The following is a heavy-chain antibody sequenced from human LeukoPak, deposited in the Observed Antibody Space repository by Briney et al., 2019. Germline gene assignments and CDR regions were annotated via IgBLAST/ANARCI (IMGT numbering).Heavy chain of an antibody. CDR2: INPNSGGT. CDR3: ARAYPEGYSSSSEFDY. Sequence: ASVKVSCKASGYTFTGYYMHWVRQAPGQGLEWMGWINPNSGGTNYAQKFQGRVTMTRDTSISTAYMELSRLRSDDTAVYYCARAYPEGYSSSSEFDYWGQGTLVTVSS. V-gene: IGHV1-2*02. CDR1: GYTFTGYY. J-gene: IGHJ4*02. D-gene: IGHD6-6*01.